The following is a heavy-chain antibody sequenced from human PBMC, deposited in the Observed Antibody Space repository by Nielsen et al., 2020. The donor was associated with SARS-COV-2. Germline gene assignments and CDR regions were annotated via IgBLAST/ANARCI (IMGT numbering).Heavy chain of an antibody. D-gene: IGHD3-22*01. CDR3: AKLSSYYDSSGYTDY. Sequence: GGSLRLSCAASGFSFDEYAMYWVRQAPGKGLEWVSGISWNSGSIGYADSVKGRFTISRDNAKNSLYLQMNSLRAEDTALYYCAKLSSYYDSSGYTDYWGQGTLVTVSS. CDR2: ISWNSGSI. V-gene: IGHV3-9*01. J-gene: IGHJ4*02. CDR1: GFSFDEYA.